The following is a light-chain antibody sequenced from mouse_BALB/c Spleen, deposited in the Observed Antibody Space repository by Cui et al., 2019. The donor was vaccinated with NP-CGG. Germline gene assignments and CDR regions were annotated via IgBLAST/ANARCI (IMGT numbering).Light chain of an antibody. V-gene: IGLV1*01. CDR1: TGAVIISNY. CDR2: GTN. J-gene: IGLJ1*01. Sequence: QAVGTQESALTTSPGETVTLTCRSSTGAVIISNYANWVQEKPDHLFTGLIGGTNNRVPGVPARFSGSLIGDKAALTITGAQTEDEAIYFCALWYSNHWVFGGGTKLTVL. CDR3: ALWYSNHWV.